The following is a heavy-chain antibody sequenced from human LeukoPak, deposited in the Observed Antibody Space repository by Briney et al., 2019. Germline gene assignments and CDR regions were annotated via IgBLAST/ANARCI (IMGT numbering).Heavy chain of an antibody. CDR1: GGSISSSSYY. D-gene: IGHD3-10*01. V-gene: IGHV4-39*01. Sequence: SETLSLTCTVSGGSISSSSYYWGWIRQPPGKGLEWIGSIYYSGSTYYNPSLKSRVTISVDTSKNQFSLKLSSVTAADTAVYYCARQYYGSGSYSENFDYWGQGTLVTVSS. J-gene: IGHJ4*02. CDR2: IYYSGST. CDR3: ARQYYGSGSYSENFDY.